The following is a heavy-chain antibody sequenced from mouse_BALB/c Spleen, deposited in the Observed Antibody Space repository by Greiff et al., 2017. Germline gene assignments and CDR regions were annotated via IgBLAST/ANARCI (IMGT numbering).Heavy chain of an antibody. CDR3: SYYYGRGGWYFDV. J-gene: IGHJ1*01. D-gene: IGHD1-1*01. CDR2: IDPENGDT. Sequence: VQLQQSGAELVRSGASVKLSCTASGFNIKDYYMHWVKQRPEQGLERIGWIDPENGDTEYAPKFQGKATMTADTSSNTAYLQLSSLTSEDTAVYYCSYYYGRGGWYFDVWGAGTTVTVSS. CDR1: GFNIKDYY. V-gene: IGHV14-4*02.